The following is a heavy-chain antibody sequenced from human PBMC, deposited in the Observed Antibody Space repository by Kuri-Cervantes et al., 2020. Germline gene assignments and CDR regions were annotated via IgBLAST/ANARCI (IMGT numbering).Heavy chain of an antibody. Sequence: SETLSLTCTVSGGSISSGSYYWSWIRQPAGKGLEWIGRIYTSGSTNYNPSLKSRVTISVDTSKNQFSLKLSSVTAADTAVYYCARRRGRGYYDSSGYWFDPWGQGTLVTVS. D-gene: IGHD3-22*01. CDR2: IYTSGST. J-gene: IGHJ5*02. V-gene: IGHV4-61*02. CDR1: GGSISSGSYY. CDR3: ARRRGRGYYDSSGYWFDP.